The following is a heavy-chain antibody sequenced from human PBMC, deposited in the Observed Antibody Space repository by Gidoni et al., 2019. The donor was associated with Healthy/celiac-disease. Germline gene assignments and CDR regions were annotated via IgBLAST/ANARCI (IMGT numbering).Heavy chain of an antibody. J-gene: IGHJ5*02. CDR3: AREGPYYDFWSGDSHWFDP. Sequence: QVQLVQSGGGVVQPGRSLRLSCAASGFTFSRYGMHWVRQAPGKGREWVAVIWYDGSNKYYADSVKGRVTISRDKSKNTRYLKMNSRRAEDTAVYYCAREGPYYDFWSGDSHWFDPWGQGTLVTVSS. V-gene: IGHV3-33*01. CDR2: IWYDGSNK. D-gene: IGHD3-3*01. CDR1: GFTFSRYG.